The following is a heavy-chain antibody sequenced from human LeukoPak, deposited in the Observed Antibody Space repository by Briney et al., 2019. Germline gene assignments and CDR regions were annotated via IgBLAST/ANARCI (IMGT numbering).Heavy chain of an antibody. CDR3: ARDYYDSSGYYFYYYYGMDV. CDR1: GGSISSYY. D-gene: IGHD3-22*01. V-gene: IGHV4-4*07. Sequence: SETLSLTCTVSGGSISSYYWSWIRQPAGKGLEWIGRIYTSGSTNCNPSLKSRVTMSVDTSKNQFSLKLSSVTAADTAVYYCARDYYDSSGYYFYYYYGMDVWGQGTTVTVSS. J-gene: IGHJ6*02. CDR2: IYTSGST.